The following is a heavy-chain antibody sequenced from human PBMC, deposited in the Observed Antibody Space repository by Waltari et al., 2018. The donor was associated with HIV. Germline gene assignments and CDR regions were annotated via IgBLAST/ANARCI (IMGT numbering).Heavy chain of an antibody. CDR1: GCYLKPLCMG. CDR3: AHTSFTNSKYMEV. D-gene: IGHD1-1*01. J-gene: IGHJ6*03. CDR2: IYWDDDK. V-gene: IGHV2-5*02. Sequence: QISLKKSGSTLLEPTQTLTLTCSSSGCYLKPLCMGLGWIRQPPGKALEWLALIYWDDDKRYRSSLNKRLTVTTDTSKTQVVLTLTNVNPLDTGTYFCAHTSFTNSKYMEVWGRGTTVVVSS.